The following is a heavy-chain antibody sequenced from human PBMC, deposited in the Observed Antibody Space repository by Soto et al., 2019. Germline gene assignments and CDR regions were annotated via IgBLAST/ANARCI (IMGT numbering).Heavy chain of an antibody. D-gene: IGHD3-16*01. CDR3: AREGPYYDYVWGSPDYYYYGMDV. CDR1: GYTFTSYG. CDR2: INPNSGGT. Sequence: ASVKVSCKASGYTFTSYGISWVRQAPGQGLEWMGWINPNSGGTNYVQKFQGWVTMTRDTSISTAYMELSRLRSDDTAVYYCAREGPYYDYVWGSPDYYYYGMDVWGQRTKVTVSS. V-gene: IGHV1-2*04. J-gene: IGHJ6*02.